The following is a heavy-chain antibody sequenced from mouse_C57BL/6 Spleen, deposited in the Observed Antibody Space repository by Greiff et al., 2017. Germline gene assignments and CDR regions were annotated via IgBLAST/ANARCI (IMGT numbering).Heavy chain of an antibody. CDR3: ARGEGYYYASFAY. CDR1: GYTFTSYW. Sequence: QVQLQQPGAELVRPGSSVKLSCKASGYTFTSYWMHWVKQRPIQGLEWIGNIDPSDSETHYNQKFKDKATLTVDKSSSTAYMQLSSLTSEDSAVYYCARGEGYYYASFAYWGQGTLVTVSA. CDR2: IDPSDSET. V-gene: IGHV1-52*01. J-gene: IGHJ3*01. D-gene: IGHD1-1*01.